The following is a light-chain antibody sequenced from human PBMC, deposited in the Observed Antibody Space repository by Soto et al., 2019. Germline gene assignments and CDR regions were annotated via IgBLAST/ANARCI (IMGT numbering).Light chain of an antibody. CDR1: QSVSSN. CDR3: QQYNNWPLYT. Sequence: EIVMTQSPATLSVSPGERVTLSCRASQSVSSNLAWYQQKPGQAPRLLIYGTDARATDIPARFSGSGSGTEFTLTISSLQSEDCAVYYCQQYNNWPLYTFGQGTKLEIK. J-gene: IGKJ2*01. CDR2: GTD. V-gene: IGKV3-15*01.